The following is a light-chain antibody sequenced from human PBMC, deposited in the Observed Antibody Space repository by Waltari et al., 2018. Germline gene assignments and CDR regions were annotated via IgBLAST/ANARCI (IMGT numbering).Light chain of an antibody. V-gene: IGLV2-14*03. CDR3: VSYARSNTAV. CDR2: DVS. Sequence: QSALTQPASVSGSPGQSITISCTGTSSDVGDYNYVSWYQQHPGKAPKFLIYDVSKRPADVSIRFSGSKSGNTASLTISGLQAEDESDYYCVSYARSNTAVFGTGTKVTVL. J-gene: IGLJ1*01. CDR1: SSDVGDYNY.